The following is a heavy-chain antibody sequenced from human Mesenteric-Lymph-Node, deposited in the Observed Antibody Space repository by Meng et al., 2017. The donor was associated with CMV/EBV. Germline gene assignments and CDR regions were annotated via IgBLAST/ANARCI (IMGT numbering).Heavy chain of an antibody. V-gene: IGHV5-51*01. Sequence: KVSCKASGGTFSSYAISWVRQMPGKGLEWMGIIHPGDSDIRYSPSFQGQVTISTDTSFSTTYLQWSTLKASDTAMYYCARAPFYDHGGDYLYWGQGTMVTVSS. CDR1: GGTFSSYA. D-gene: IGHD2-21*01. CDR3: ARAPFYDHGGDYLY. CDR2: IHPGDSDI. J-gene: IGHJ4*02.